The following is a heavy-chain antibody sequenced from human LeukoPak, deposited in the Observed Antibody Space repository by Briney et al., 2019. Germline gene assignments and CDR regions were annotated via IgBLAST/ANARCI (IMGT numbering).Heavy chain of an antibody. CDR1: GGTFSSSA. CDR2: IVHILGIA. V-gene: IGHV1-69*04. D-gene: IGHD3-22*01. CDR3: NFYDSNSYYYQRDY. J-gene: IGHJ4*02. Sequence: SVKVSCKASGGTFSSSAISWVRQAPGHGLEWMGRIVHILGIANYAQKFPGRVTITAHKSTRTACMELSSLRSEAPAVLYCNFYDSNSYYYQRDYWRQKTLVTV.